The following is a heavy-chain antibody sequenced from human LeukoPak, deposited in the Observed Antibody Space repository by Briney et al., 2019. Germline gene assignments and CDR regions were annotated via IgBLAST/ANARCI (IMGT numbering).Heavy chain of an antibody. CDR1: GFTFSDYY. V-gene: IGHV3-11*04. CDR2: ISSSGSTI. CDR3: AREGIQNYYDSSGYYYYYYMDV. J-gene: IGHJ6*03. D-gene: IGHD3-22*01. Sequence: GGSLRLSCAASGFTFSDYYMSWIRQAPGKGLEWVSYISSSGSTIYYADSVKGRFTISRDNAKNSLYLQMNSLRAEDTAVYYCAREGIQNYYDSSGYYYYYYMDVWGKGTTVTISS.